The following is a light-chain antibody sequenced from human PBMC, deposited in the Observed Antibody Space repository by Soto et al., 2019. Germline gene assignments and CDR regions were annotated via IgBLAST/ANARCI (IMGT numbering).Light chain of an antibody. J-gene: IGKJ5*01. CDR1: QSVSSN. V-gene: IGKV3-15*01. CDR3: QQYNNWPPIT. CDR2: GAS. Sequence: EIVFTQSPGTQSLSPGERDTLSCSASQSVSSNFLVWYQEKAGQAPRLIIYGASTRATGIPARFSGSGSATEFTPTISSLQSEDFAVYYCQQYNNWPPITFGQGTRLEIK.